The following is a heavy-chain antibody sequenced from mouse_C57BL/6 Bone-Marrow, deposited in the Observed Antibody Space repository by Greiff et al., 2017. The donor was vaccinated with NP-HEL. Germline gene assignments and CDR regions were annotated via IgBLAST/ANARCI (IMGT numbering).Heavy chain of an antibody. CDR2: ISSGSSTI. D-gene: IGHD1-1*01. CDR3: ARAYGSSFFAY. J-gene: IGHJ3*01. CDR1: GFTFSDYG. Sequence: EVKLVESGGGLVKPGGSLKLSCAASGFTFSDYGMHWVRQAPEKGLEWVAYISSGSSTIYYADTVKGRFTIARDNAKNTLFLQMTRLRSEDTAMYYCARAYGSSFFAYWGQGTLVTVSA. V-gene: IGHV5-17*01.